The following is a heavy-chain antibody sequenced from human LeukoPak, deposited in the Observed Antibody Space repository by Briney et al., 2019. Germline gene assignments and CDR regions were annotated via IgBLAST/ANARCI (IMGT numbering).Heavy chain of an antibody. CDR2: IYYSGST. Sequence: PSETLSLTCTVSGGSISSSSYSWGWIRQPPGKGLEWIGSIYYSGSTNYNPSLKSRVTISVDTSKNQFSLKLSSVTAADTAVYYCARDHPYGGNPPFDIWGQGTMVTVSS. D-gene: IGHD4-23*01. CDR1: GGSISSSSYS. CDR3: ARDHPYGGNPPFDI. V-gene: IGHV4-39*07. J-gene: IGHJ3*02.